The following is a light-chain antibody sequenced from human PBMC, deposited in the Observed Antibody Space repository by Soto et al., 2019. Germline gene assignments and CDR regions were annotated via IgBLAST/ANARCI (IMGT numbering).Light chain of an antibody. CDR2: DAS. CDR1: QSVSSY. Sequence: EIVLTQSPATLSLSPGESATLSCRASQSVSSYLAWYQQKPGQAPRLLIYDASNRATGTPARFSGGGSGTDFTLTISXXXPXXXXXXXXXXXXXXPRVTFGPGTKVDIK. V-gene: IGKV3-11*01. J-gene: IGKJ3*01. CDR3: XXXXXXPRVT.